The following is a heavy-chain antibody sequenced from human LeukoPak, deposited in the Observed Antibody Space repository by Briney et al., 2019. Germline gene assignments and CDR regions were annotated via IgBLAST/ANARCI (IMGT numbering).Heavy chain of an antibody. Sequence: GGSLRLSCAASGFTFNSYEMNWVRQAPGKGLEWVSYISSSGSTIYYADSVKGRFTISRDNAKNSLYLQMNSLRAEDTAVYYCARYETGYLDYWGQGTLVTVSS. CDR1: GFTFNSYE. CDR3: ARYETGYLDY. V-gene: IGHV3-48*03. CDR2: ISSSGSTI. D-gene: IGHD1-1*01. J-gene: IGHJ4*02.